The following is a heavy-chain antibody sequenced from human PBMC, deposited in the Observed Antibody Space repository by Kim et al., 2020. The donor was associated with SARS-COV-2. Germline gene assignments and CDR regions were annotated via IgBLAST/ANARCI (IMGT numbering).Heavy chain of an antibody. Sequence: SVKVSCKASGGTFSSYAISWVRQAPGQGLEWMGGIIPIFGTANYAQKFQGRVTITADESTSTAYMELSSLRSEDTAVYYCASDADCSSTSCYTNYYYYGMDVWGQGTTVTVSS. V-gene: IGHV1-69*13. CDR2: IIPIFGTA. D-gene: IGHD2-2*02. CDR3: ASDADCSSTSCYTNYYYYGMDV. J-gene: IGHJ6*02. CDR1: GGTFSSYA.